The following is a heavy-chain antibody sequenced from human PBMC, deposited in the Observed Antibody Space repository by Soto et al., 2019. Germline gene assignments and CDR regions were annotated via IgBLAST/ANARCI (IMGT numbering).Heavy chain of an antibody. Sequence: SDTLSLTGSVSGGSISSYYWSWIRQPPGKGLEWIGYIYYSGSTNYNPSLKSRVTISVDTSKNQFSLKLSSVTAADTAVYYCARARPRSGWYWEAFDIWGQGTMVTV. CDR1: GGSISSYY. J-gene: IGHJ3*02. CDR2: IYYSGST. V-gene: IGHV4-59*01. CDR3: ARARPRSGWYWEAFDI. D-gene: IGHD6-19*01.